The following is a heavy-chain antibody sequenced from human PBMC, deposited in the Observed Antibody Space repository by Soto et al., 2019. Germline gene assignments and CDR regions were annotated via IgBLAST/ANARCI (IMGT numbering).Heavy chain of an antibody. Sequence: QVQLVQSGAEVQKPGSSVKVSCKASGGTFSSYAISWVRQAPGQGLEWMGGIIPIFGTANYAQKFQGRVTMTADESTSTAYMELSSLRSEDTALYYCARTYYDFWSGYREYYYYYYGMDVWGQGTTVTVSS. D-gene: IGHD3-3*01. CDR2: IIPIFGTA. CDR3: ARTYYDFWSGYREYYYYYYGMDV. CDR1: GGTFSSYA. J-gene: IGHJ6*02. V-gene: IGHV1-69*01.